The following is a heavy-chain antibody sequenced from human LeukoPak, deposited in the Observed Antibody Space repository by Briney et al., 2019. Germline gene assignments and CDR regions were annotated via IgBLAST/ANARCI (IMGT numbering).Heavy chain of an antibody. V-gene: IGHV4-59*01. Sequence: SETLSLTCTVSGGSISSYYWSWIRQPPGKGLEWIGYIYYSGSTNYNPSLKSRVTISVDTSKNQLSLKLSSVTAADTAVYYCARFTNDWFDPWGQGTLVTVSS. CDR1: GGSISSYY. J-gene: IGHJ5*02. D-gene: IGHD2-8*01. CDR3: ARFTNDWFDP. CDR2: IYYSGST.